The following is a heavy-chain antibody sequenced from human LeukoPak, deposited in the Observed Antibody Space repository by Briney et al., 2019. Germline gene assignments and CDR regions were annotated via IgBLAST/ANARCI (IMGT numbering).Heavy chain of an antibody. Sequence: GRSLRLSCAASGFTFDDYAMYWVRQAPGKGLEWVSGISWNSGSIGYADSVKGRFTISRDNAKNSLYLQMNSLRAEDTALYYCAKDRHYDSSGYNAFDIWGQGTMVTVSS. J-gene: IGHJ3*02. D-gene: IGHD3-22*01. CDR2: ISWNSGSI. CDR1: GFTFDDYA. V-gene: IGHV3-9*01. CDR3: AKDRHYDSSGYNAFDI.